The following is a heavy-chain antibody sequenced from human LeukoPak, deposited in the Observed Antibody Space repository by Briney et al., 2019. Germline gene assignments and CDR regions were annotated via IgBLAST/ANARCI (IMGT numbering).Heavy chain of an antibody. Sequence: GGSLRLSCAASGFTFSSYSMNWVRQAPGKGLEWVSSISSSSSYIYYADSVKGRFTISRDNAKNSLYLQMNSLRAEDTAVYYCARESSTSSCNNAFDIWGQGTMVTVSS. V-gene: IGHV3-21*01. D-gene: IGHD2-2*01. CDR1: GFTFSSYS. J-gene: IGHJ3*02. CDR2: ISSSSSYI. CDR3: ARESSTSSCNNAFDI.